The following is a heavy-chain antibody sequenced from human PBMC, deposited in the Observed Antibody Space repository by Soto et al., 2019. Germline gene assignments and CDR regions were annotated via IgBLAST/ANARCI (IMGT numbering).Heavy chain of an antibody. CDR1: GYTFTDYG. V-gene: IGHV1-18*01. CDR3: ARDSGKLGVWDYFFDY. Sequence: QVQLVQSGPEVKKPGASVKVSCTTSGYTFTDYGISWVRQAPGQGLEWIVLISGYNGNTDYELSFKVRITMTTDTSTPTEYMELRRLRSDDTAVFFSARDSGKLGVWDYFFDYWGKGTMVTVSS. J-gene: IGHJ4*02. CDR2: ISGYNGNT. D-gene: IGHD1-26*01.